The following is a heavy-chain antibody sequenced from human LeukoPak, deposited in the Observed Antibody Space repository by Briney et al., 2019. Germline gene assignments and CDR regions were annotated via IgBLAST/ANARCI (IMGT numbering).Heavy chain of an antibody. CDR3: ARAIDCYDSSGYYYDY. Sequence: SETLSLTCTVSGGSISSYYWSWIRQPAGKGLEWIGRIYTSGSTNYNPSLKSRVTMSVDTSKNQFSLKLSSVTAADTAVYYCARAIDCYDSSGYYYDYWGQGTLVTVSS. V-gene: IGHV4-4*07. CDR1: GGSISSYY. CDR2: IYTSGST. J-gene: IGHJ4*02. D-gene: IGHD3-22*01.